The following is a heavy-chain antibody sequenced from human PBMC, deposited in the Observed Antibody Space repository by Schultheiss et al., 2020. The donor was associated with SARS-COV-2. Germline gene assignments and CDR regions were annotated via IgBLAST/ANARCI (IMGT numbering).Heavy chain of an antibody. CDR1: GGSFSGYY. D-gene: IGHD3-16*01. Sequence: GSLRLSCAVYGGSFSGYYWSWIRQPPGKGLEWIGEINHSGSTYYNPSLKSRVTISVDTSKNQFSLKLSSVTAADTAVYYCASGGRYYFDYWGQGTLVTVSS. CDR3: ASGGRYYFDY. CDR2: INHSGST. V-gene: IGHV4-34*01. J-gene: IGHJ4*02.